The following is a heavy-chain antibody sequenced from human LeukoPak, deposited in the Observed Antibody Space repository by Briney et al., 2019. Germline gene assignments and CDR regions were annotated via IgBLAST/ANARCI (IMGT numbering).Heavy chain of an antibody. CDR1: GGSISSGDYS. CDR2: IYYSGST. D-gene: IGHD3-10*01. CDR3: ARAATMVRELWGPLSYYFDY. V-gene: IGHV4-30-4*01. J-gene: IGHJ4*02. Sequence: SETLSLTCTVSGGSISSGDYSWSWIRQPPGKGLEWIGYIYYSGSTYYNPSLKSRVTISVDTSKNQFSLKLSSVTAADTAVYYCARAATMVRELWGPLSYYFDYWGQGTLVTVSS.